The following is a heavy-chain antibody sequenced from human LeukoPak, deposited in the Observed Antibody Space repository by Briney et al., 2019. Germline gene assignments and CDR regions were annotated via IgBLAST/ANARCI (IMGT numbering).Heavy chain of an antibody. V-gene: IGHV1-69*05. J-gene: IGHJ6*03. CDR3: ARESTFRYYYYMDV. Sequence: SVKVSCKASGGTFSSYAISWVRQAPGQGLEWMGRIIPIFGTANYAQKSQGRVTITTDESTSTAYMELSSLRSEDTAVYYCARESTFRYYYYMDVWGKGTTVTVSS. CDR1: GGTFSSYA. D-gene: IGHD3-16*01. CDR2: IIPIFGTA.